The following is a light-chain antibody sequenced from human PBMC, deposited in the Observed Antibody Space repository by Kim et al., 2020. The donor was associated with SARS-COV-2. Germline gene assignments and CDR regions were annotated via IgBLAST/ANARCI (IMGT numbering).Light chain of an antibody. V-gene: IGKV1-5*03. CDR3: QQYDTYPNT. CDR1: QSITSW. J-gene: IGKJ2*01. CDR2: KAS. Sequence: SATVGDRVTITCRASQSITSWLAWYQQKPGKAPKLLMYKASSLESGVPSRFSGSGSGTEFTLTISSLQPDDFATYYCQQYDTYPNTFGQGAKLEI.